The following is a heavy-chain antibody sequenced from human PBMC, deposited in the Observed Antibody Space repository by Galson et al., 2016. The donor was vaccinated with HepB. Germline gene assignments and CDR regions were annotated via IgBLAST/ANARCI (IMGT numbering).Heavy chain of an antibody. CDR2: IVDSGVTT. J-gene: IGHJ4*02. CDR1: GFSFSSYA. CDR3: VRGRVNDFWSGYTERATHYFDS. V-gene: IGHV3-23*01. Sequence: SLRLSCAASGFSFSSYAMCWVRQAPGKGLEWVSAIVDSGVTTYYADSVKGRFTISRDDSKNTLNLQMSRLRTEDTAVYYCVRGRVNDFWSGYTERATHYFDSWGQGNLVTVSS. D-gene: IGHD3-3*01.